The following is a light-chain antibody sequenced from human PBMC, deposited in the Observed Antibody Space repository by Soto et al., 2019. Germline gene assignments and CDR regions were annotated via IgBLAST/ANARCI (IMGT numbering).Light chain of an antibody. J-gene: IGLJ1*01. V-gene: IGLV1-51*01. CDR2: DNN. Sequence: QPVLTQPPSASGTPGQRVTISCSGSSSNIGNNYVSWYQQLPGTAPKLLIYDNNKRPSGIPDRFSGSKSGTSATLGITGLQTGDEADYYCGTWDSSLSAYVFGTGTKLTVL. CDR1: SSNIGNNY. CDR3: GTWDSSLSAYV.